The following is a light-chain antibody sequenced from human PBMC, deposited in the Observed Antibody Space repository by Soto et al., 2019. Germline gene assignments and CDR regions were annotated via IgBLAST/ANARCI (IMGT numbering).Light chain of an antibody. CDR1: QSVRSSL. J-gene: IGKJ2*01. CDR3: QHYGNSPYT. CDR2: GAS. V-gene: IGKV3-20*01. Sequence: EIVLTQSPGTLSLSPEERATLSCRSSQSVRSSLLAWYQQKTGQDPRLLIYGASRRATGIPERFSGRGSGADFSLTISRLEPEDCAVYYCQHYGNSPYTFGQGT.